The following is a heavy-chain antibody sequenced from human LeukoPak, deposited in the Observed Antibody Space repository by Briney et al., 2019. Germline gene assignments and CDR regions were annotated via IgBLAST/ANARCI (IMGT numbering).Heavy chain of an antibody. CDR3: ARDPYSGGYGAYYYHYMDV. CDR2: ITSSSSYI. J-gene: IGHJ6*03. D-gene: IGHD1-26*01. Sequence: PGGSLRLSCAASGFTFSTYNMNWVRQAPGKGLEWVSSITSSSSYIYYADSVKGRFTISRDNAKNSLYLQMNSLRAEDTAVYYCARDPYSGGYGAYYYHYMDVWGKGTTVTISS. CDR1: GFTFSTYN. V-gene: IGHV3-21*01.